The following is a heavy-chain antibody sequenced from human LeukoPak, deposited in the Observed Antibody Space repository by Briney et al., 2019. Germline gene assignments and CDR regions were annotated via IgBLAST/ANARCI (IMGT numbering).Heavy chain of an antibody. D-gene: IGHD6-13*01. V-gene: IGHV3-21*01. Sequence: PGGSLRLSCAASGFTFSSYSMNWVRQAPGKGLEWVSSISSSSSYIYYADSVKGRFTISRDNAKNSLYLQMNSLRAEDTAVYYCARGGLAAAGMGGYYFDYWGLGTLVTVSS. CDR3: ARGGLAAAGMGGYYFDY. CDR1: GFTFSSYS. CDR2: ISSSSSYI. J-gene: IGHJ4*02.